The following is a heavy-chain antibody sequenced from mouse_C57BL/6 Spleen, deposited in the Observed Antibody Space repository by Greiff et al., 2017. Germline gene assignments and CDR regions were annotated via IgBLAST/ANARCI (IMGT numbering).Heavy chain of an antibody. V-gene: IGHV5-17*01. CDR1: GFTFSDYG. D-gene: IGHD2-4*01. CDR2: ISSGSSTI. Sequence: EVKLMESGGGLVKPGGSLKLSCAASGFTFSDYGMHWVRQAPEKGLEWVAYISSGSSTIYYADTVKGRFTISRDNAKNTLFLQMTSLRSEDTAMYYCALIDYDDDIMDYWGQGTSVTVSA. J-gene: IGHJ4*01. CDR3: ALIDYDDDIMDY.